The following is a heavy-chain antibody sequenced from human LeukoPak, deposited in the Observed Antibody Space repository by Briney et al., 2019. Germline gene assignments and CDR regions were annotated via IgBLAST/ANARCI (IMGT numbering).Heavy chain of an antibody. Sequence: GGSLRLSCAASGFNFGIYSMSWVRQAPGKGLQWVASMGSSGSHIYYADSVKGRFTISRDNAKNSLYPQLNSLGAEDTAVYFCGRTGGYWSVHNCRGMGNRFDSRGHGALVTVSS. CDR2: MGSSGSHI. CDR1: GFNFGIYS. J-gene: IGHJ5*01. D-gene: IGHD2-21*01. CDR3: GRTGGYWSVHNCRGMGNRFDS. V-gene: IGHV3-21*01.